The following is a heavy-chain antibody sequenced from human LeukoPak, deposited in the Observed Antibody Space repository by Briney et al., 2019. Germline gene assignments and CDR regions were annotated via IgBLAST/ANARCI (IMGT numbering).Heavy chain of an antibody. CDR1: GYSISDGSF. D-gene: IGHD2-15*01. CDR2: MYQSGAT. CDR3: ARFAGGSTGYFYSMDV. V-gene: IGHV4-38-2*02. J-gene: IGHJ6*03. Sequence: PETLSLTCTVSGYSISDGSFWGGIRQPPGKGLEGIGSMYQSGATYYSPSLKSRVTISVDTSKNEFSLKLSSVNAADTAVYYCARFAGGSTGYFYSMDVWGRGTTVTVSS.